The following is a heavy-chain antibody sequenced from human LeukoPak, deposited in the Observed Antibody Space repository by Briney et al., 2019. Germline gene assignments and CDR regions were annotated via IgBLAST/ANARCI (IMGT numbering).Heavy chain of an antibody. D-gene: IGHD6-19*01. J-gene: IGHJ3*02. CDR1: GFTFSSYW. Sequence: PGGSLRLSCAASGFTFSSYWMHWVRQAPGKGLEWVSSISSSSSYIYYADSVKGRFTISRDNAKNSLYLQMNSLRAEDTAVYYCARDQGSGWLHRHFAFDIWGQGTMVTVSS. V-gene: IGHV3-21*01. CDR2: ISSSSSYI. CDR3: ARDQGSGWLHRHFAFDI.